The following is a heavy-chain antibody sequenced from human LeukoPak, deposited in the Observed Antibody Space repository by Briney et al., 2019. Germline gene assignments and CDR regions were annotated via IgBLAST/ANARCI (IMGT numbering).Heavy chain of an antibody. Sequence: GGSLRLSCAASGFTFSTYWMAWVRQAPGKGLEWVSGINWNGGSTGYADSVKGRFTISRDNAKNSLYLQMNSLRAEDTALYYCARYREQRLGYYYYYYYMDVWGKGTTVTVSS. CDR2: INWNGGST. CDR1: GFTFSTYW. D-gene: IGHD6-25*01. V-gene: IGHV3-20*04. J-gene: IGHJ6*03. CDR3: ARYREQRLGYYYYYYYMDV.